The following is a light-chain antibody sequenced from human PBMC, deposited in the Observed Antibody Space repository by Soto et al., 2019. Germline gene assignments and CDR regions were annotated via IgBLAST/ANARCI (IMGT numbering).Light chain of an antibody. CDR2: KAS. CDR1: QSISSW. Sequence: DIQMTQSPSTLSASVGDRVTVTCRASQSISSWLAWYQQKAGKAPKLLTYKASALESGVPSRFSGSGSGTEFTLTNSSLVPEDFATYYCQHYYTYPWTFGQGTKVEIK. CDR3: QHYYTYPWT. J-gene: IGKJ1*01. V-gene: IGKV1-5*03.